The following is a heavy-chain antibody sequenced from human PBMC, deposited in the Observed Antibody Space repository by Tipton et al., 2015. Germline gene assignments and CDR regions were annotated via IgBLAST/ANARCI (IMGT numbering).Heavy chain of an antibody. V-gene: IGHV4-61*01. Sequence: TLSLTCTVSGGSVSTSNYYWGWIRQSPGKGLEWIGYISYSGSTHYNPSLKSRVTISVDTSKNEFSLKLRSVTAADTAVYYCARDLEHGMDVWGQGTTVTVSS. D-gene: IGHD5-24*01. CDR2: ISYSGST. J-gene: IGHJ6*02. CDR1: GGSVSTSNYY. CDR3: ARDLEHGMDV.